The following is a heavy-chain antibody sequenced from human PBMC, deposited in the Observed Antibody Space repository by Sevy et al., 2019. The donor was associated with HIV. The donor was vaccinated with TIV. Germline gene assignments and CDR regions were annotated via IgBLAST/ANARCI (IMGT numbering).Heavy chain of an antibody. CDR1: GFTVSSNY. J-gene: IGHJ6*02. Sequence: GGSLRLSCAASGFTVSSNYMSWVRQAPGKGLEWVSVIYSGGSTYYADSAKGRFTISRDNSKNTLYLQMNSLRAEDTAVYYCARDYGSGSPQKYYYYGMDVWGQGTTVTVSS. CDR3: ARDYGSGSPQKYYYYGMDV. CDR2: IYSGGST. V-gene: IGHV3-53*01. D-gene: IGHD3-10*01.